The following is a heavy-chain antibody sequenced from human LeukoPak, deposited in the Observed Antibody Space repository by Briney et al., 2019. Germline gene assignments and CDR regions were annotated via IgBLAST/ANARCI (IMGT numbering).Heavy chain of an antibody. Sequence: ASEKVSCKASGYTFTSYYMHWVRQAPGQGLEWMGIINPSGGSTSYAQKFQGRVTMTRDTSTSTVYMELSSLRSEDTAVYYCARDYYGSGSYSGYFDYWGRGTLVTVSS. J-gene: IGHJ4*02. V-gene: IGHV1-46*01. CDR3: ARDYYGSGSYSGYFDY. CDR2: INPSGGST. D-gene: IGHD3-10*01. CDR1: GYTFTSYY.